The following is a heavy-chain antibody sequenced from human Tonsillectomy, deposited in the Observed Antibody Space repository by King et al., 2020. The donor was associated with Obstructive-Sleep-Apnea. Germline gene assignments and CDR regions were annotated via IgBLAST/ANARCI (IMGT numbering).Heavy chain of an antibody. CDR3: AKLWFGEDYYGMDV. Sequence: VQLQESGPGLVKPSETLSLTCTVSGGSISSYYWSWIRQPPGKGLEWIGYIYYSGSTNYNPSLKSRVTISVDTSKNQFSLKLSSLTAADTAVYYCAKLWFGEDYYGMDVWGQGTTVTVSS. CDR2: IYYSGST. V-gene: IGHV4-59*08. CDR1: GGSISSYY. J-gene: IGHJ6*02. D-gene: IGHD3-10*01.